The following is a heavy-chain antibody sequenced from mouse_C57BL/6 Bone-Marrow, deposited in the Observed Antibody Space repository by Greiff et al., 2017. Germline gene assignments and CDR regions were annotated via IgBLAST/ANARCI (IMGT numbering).Heavy chain of an antibody. CDR3: ARHERYYDYEGYFDY. D-gene: IGHD2-4*01. Sequence: LVNPGASVKLSCKASGYIFTEYTIHWVKQRSGQGLEWIGWFYPGSGSIKYNERFKDKATLTADKSSNTVYMELSRLTSEDSAVYFCARHERYYDYEGYFDYWGQGTTLTVSS. CDR1: GYIFTEYT. V-gene: IGHV1-62-2*01. J-gene: IGHJ2*01. CDR2: FYPGSGSI.